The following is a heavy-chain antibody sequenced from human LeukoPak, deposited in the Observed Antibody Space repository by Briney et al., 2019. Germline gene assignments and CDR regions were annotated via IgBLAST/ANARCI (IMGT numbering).Heavy chain of an antibody. V-gene: IGHV4-38-2*02. Sequence: TSETLSLTCTVSGSSISTDYYWGWIRQPPGKGLEWIGSIYHSGSTYYNPSLKSRIAISVDTSKNQFSLKLSSVTVADTAVYYCARFEGIFGVVIKADDAFDIWGQGTMVTVSS. CDR3: ARFEGIFGVVIKADDAFDI. J-gene: IGHJ3*02. CDR2: IYHSGST. CDR1: GSSISTDYY. D-gene: IGHD3-3*01.